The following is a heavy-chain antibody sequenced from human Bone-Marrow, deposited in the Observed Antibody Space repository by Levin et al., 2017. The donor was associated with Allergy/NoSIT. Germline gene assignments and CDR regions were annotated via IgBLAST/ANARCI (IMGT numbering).Heavy chain of an antibody. V-gene: IGHV3-21*01. CDR3: ARTTVTTAAFDY. D-gene: IGHD4-17*01. J-gene: IGHJ4*02. CDR2: ISSSSSYI. Sequence: GGSLRLSCAASGFTFSSYSMNWVRQAPGKGLEWVSSISSSSSYIYYADSVKGRFTISRDNAKNSLYLQMNSLRAEDTAVYYCARTTVTTAAFDYWGQGTLVTVSS. CDR1: GFTFSSYS.